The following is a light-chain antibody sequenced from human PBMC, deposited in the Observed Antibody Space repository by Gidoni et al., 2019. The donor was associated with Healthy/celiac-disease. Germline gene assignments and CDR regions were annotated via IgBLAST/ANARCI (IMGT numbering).Light chain of an antibody. CDR3: QQRSNWLIT. V-gene: IGKV3-11*01. CDR1: QSVSSY. CDR2: DAS. Sequence: EIVLTQSPATLSLSPGERATLPCRASQSVSSYLAWYQQTPGQAPRLLIYDASNRATGIPARFSGSGSVTDFTLTISSLEPEDFAVYYCQQRSNWLITFGQGTRLEIK. J-gene: IGKJ5*01.